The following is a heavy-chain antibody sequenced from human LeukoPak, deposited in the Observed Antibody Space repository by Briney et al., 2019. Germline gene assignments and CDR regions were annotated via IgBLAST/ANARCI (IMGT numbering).Heavy chain of an antibody. CDR1: GFTFSSYW. CDR3: TRGPDYYFYMDV. J-gene: IGHJ6*03. D-gene: IGHD3-10*01. Sequence: SGGSLRLSCAASGFTFSSYWMHWVRQAPGKGLVWVSRINSDGSSTSYADSVKGRFTISRDNAKNSLYLQMNSLRAEDTAVYYATRGPDYYFYMDVRGKGTTVTVFS. V-gene: IGHV3-74*01. CDR2: INSDGSST.